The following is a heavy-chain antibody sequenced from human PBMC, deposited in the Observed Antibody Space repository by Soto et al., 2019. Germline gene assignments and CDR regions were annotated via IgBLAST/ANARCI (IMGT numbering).Heavy chain of an antibody. V-gene: IGHV4-59*01. CDR3: ARDGEKARRRAFDI. Sequence: QVQLQESGPGLVKPSETLSLTCTVSGGSISSYYWSWIRQPPGKGLEWIGYIYYSGSTNYNPSLKSRVTISVDTFKNQFSLKLSSVTAADTAVYYCARDGEKARRRAFDIWGQGTMVTVSS. CDR2: IYYSGST. J-gene: IGHJ3*02. D-gene: IGHD1-1*01. CDR1: GGSISSYY.